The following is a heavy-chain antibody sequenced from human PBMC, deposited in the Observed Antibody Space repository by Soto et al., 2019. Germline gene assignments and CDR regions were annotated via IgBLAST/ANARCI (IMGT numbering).Heavy chain of an antibody. CDR3: ARDRWIAVAGTYYYGMDV. V-gene: IGHV4-59*01. J-gene: IGHJ6*02. Sequence: SETLSLTCTVSGGSISSYYWSWIRQPPGKGLEWIGYIYYSGSTNYNPSLKSRVTISVDTSKNQFSLKLSSVTAADTAVYYCARDRWIAVAGTYYYGMDVWGQGTTVTVSS. D-gene: IGHD6-19*01. CDR1: GGSISSYY. CDR2: IYYSGST.